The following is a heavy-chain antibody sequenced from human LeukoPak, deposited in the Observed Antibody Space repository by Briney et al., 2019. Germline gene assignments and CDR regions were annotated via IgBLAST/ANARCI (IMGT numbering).Heavy chain of an antibody. CDR3: ARLRTPYYHGMDV. CDR2: ITTSNVNM. J-gene: IGHJ6*02. Sequence: GGSLRLSCAASGFTFSDYFVTWIRQAPGKGLEWISYITTSNVNMCYADSVKGRFTISRDNAKNSLYLQMNSLRAEDTAIYYCARLRTPYYHGMDVWGQGTTVTVSS. CDR1: GFTFSDYF. D-gene: IGHD2-15*01. V-gene: IGHV3-11*01.